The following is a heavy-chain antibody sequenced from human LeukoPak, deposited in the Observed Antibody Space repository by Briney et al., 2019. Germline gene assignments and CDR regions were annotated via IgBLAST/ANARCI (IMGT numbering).Heavy chain of an antibody. Sequence: GGSLRLSCAASGSMFSSHGMHWVRQAPGKGLEWVAFIQNDGKRKDYADSVKGRFSISRDNSKNTMYLEMSSLRAEDTAVYYCAKDFDRNYSLDYWGQGTLVTVSS. D-gene: IGHD1-14*01. CDR3: AKDFDRNYSLDY. J-gene: IGHJ4*02. CDR2: IQNDGKRK. V-gene: IGHV3-30*02. CDR1: GSMFSSHG.